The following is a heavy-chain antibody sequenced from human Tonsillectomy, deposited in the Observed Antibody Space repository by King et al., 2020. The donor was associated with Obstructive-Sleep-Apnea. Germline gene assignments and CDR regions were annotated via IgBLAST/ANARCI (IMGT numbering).Heavy chain of an antibody. CDR2: IYTSGST. V-gene: IGHV4-4*07. CDR3: ARENGYYYGSGSYLGNWFDP. J-gene: IGHJ5*02. Sequence: VQLQESGPGLVKPSETLSLPCTVSGGSISSYYWSWIRQPAGKGLEWIVRIYTSGSTHYNPSLKSRVTMSVDTSKNQFSLKLSSVTAADTAGHYCARENGYYYGSGSYLGNWFDPWGQGTLVTVSS. CDR1: GGSISSYY. D-gene: IGHD3-10*01.